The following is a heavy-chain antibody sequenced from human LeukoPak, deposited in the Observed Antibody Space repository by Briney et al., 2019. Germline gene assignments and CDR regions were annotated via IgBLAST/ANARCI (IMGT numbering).Heavy chain of an antibody. D-gene: IGHD3-22*01. Sequence: PGGSLRLSCAASGFTFSSYGMHWVHQAPVKGLEWVAVIWYDGSNKYYADSVKGRFTISRDNSKNTLYLQMNSLRAEDTAVYYCARDIYYYDSSGYYLWGQGTLVTVSS. CDR1: GFTFSSYG. J-gene: IGHJ4*02. CDR2: IWYDGSNK. CDR3: ARDIYYYDSSGYYL. V-gene: IGHV3-33*01.